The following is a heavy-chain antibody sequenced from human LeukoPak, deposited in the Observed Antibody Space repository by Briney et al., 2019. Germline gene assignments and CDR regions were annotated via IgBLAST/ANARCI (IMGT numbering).Heavy chain of an antibody. D-gene: IGHD4-17*01. Sequence: ASVRVSCKASGGTFSSYAISWVRQAPGQGLEWMGRIIPILGIANYAQKLQGGVTITADKSTSTAYMELSSLRSEDTAVYYCARDERGTTALGEYYYGMDVWGQGTTVTVSS. CDR3: ARDERGTTALGEYYYGMDV. CDR1: GGTFSSYA. CDR2: IIPILGIA. J-gene: IGHJ6*02. V-gene: IGHV1-69*04.